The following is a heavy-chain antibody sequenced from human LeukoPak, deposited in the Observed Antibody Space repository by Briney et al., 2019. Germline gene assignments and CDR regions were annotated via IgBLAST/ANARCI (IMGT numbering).Heavy chain of an antibody. D-gene: IGHD4-23*01. CDR1: GGTFSSYA. CDR3: ALLATTVVTRFDY. V-gene: IGHV1-69*13. J-gene: IGHJ4*02. Sequence: SVKVSCKASGGTFSSYAISWVRQAPGQGLEWMGGIIPIFGTTNYAQKLQGRVTITADESTSTAYMGLSSLRSEDTAVYYCALLATTVVTRFDYWGQGTLVTVSS. CDR2: IIPIFGTT.